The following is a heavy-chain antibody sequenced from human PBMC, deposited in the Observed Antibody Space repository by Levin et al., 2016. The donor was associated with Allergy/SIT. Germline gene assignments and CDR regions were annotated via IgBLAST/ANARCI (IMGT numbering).Heavy chain of an antibody. CDR3: ASAGYSSGWTPFDY. D-gene: IGHD6-19*01. J-gene: IGHJ4*02. V-gene: IGHV1-18*01. CDR2: ISAYNGNT. Sequence: WVRQAPGQGLEWMGWISAYNGNTNYAQKLQGRVTMTTDTSTSTAYMELRSLRSDDTAVYYCASAGYSSGWTPFDYWGQGTLVTVSS.